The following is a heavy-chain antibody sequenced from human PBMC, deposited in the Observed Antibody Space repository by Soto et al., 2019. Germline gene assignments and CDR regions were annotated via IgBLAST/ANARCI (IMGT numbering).Heavy chain of an antibody. J-gene: IGHJ4*02. CDR2: IFHGGST. CDR3: ARPHDDSKSFYYYFDY. CDR1: GGSFSGYY. V-gene: IGHV4-34*12. Sequence: SETLSLTCAVYGGSFSGYYWSWIRQPPGKGLEWIGEIFHGGSTNYSPYLTSRVTISVDTSKNQFSLVLSSVPAADTAVYYCARPHDDSKSFYYYFDYWGQGTLVTVSS. D-gene: IGHD3-22*01.